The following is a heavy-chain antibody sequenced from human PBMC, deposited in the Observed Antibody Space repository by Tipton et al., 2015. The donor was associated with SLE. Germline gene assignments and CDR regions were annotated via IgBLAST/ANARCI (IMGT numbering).Heavy chain of an antibody. J-gene: IGHJ4*02. CDR3: ARSREGLADH. CDR1: GGSISSHY. CDR2: IFYSGRT. V-gene: IGHV4-59*11. Sequence: TLSLTCTVSGGSISSHYWTWIRQPPGKGLEWIGNIFYSGRTDYNPSLKSRVTMSLDTSENQFSLKLSSVTAADTAMYYCARSREGLADHWGQGTLVTVSS.